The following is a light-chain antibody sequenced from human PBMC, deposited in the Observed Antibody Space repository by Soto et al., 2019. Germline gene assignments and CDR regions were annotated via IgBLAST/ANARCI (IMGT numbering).Light chain of an antibody. J-gene: IGKJ5*01. V-gene: IGKV3-20*01. Sequence: EIVLTQSPGTLSLSPGERATLSCRASQSVRSSYLAWYQQKPGQAPRLLIFGASSRATGIPDRFSGSGSGTDFSLTITRLEPEDFAVYYCQQHGSSPITFGQGTRLE. CDR2: GAS. CDR1: QSVRSSY. CDR3: QQHGSSPIT.